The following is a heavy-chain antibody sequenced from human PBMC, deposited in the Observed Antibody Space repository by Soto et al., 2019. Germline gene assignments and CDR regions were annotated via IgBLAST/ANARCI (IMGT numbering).Heavy chain of an antibody. CDR2: ISYDGSNK. D-gene: IGHD6-19*01. V-gene: IGHV3-30*18. CDR1: GFTFSSYG. Sequence: QVQLVESGGGVVQPGRSLRLSCAASGFTFSSYGMHWVRQAPGKGLEWVAVISYDGSNKYYADSVKGRFTRSRDNSKNTLYLQMNSLRAEDTAVYYCAKDPRRRIAVAGMIMDYWGQGTLVTVSS. J-gene: IGHJ4*02. CDR3: AKDPRRRIAVAGMIMDY.